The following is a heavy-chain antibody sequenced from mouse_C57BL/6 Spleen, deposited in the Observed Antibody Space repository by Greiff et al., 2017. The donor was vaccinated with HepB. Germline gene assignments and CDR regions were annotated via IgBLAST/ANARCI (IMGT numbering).Heavy chain of an antibody. V-gene: IGHV1-69*01. D-gene: IGHD1-1*01. CDR2: IDPSDSYT. CDR1: GYTFTSYW. CDR3: ARLLYGLYFDV. J-gene: IGHJ1*03. Sequence: QVQLQQPGAELVMPGASVKLSCKASGYTFTSYWMHWVKQRPGQGLEWIGEIDPSDSYTNYNQKFKGKSTLTVDKSSSTAYMQLSSLTSEDSAVYYCARLLYGLYFDVWGTGTTVTVSS.